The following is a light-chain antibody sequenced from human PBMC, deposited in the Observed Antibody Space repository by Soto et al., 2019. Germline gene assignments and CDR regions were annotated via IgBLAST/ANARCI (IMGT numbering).Light chain of an antibody. Sequence: EIVLTQSPAILSLSPGERATLSCRASQSVSSSLAWYQQKPGQAPRLLISDASNRATGIPDRFSGSGSGTDFTLTISSLEPEDFAVYYWQQRSNWPPITFGQGTRLEIK. J-gene: IGKJ5*01. CDR3: QQRSNWPPIT. CDR2: DAS. CDR1: QSVSSS. V-gene: IGKV3-11*01.